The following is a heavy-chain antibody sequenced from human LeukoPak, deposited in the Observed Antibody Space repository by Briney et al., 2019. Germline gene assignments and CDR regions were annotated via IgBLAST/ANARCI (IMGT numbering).Heavy chain of an antibody. Sequence: SETLSLTCAVYGGSFSGYYWSWIRQPPGKGLEWIGEINHSGSTNYNPSLKSRVTISVDTSKNQFSLKLSSVTAADTAVYYRARGVGGRLWFGELPTRGWFDPWGQGTLVTVSS. J-gene: IGHJ5*02. V-gene: IGHV4-34*01. CDR2: INHSGST. CDR3: ARGVGGRLWFGELPTRGWFDP. CDR1: GGSFSGYY. D-gene: IGHD3-10*01.